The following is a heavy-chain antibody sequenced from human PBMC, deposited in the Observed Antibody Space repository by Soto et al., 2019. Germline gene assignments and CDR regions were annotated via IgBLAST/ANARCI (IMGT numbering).Heavy chain of an antibody. D-gene: IGHD2-15*01. CDR1: GLTISNAW. V-gene: IGHV3-15*07. CDR2: IKTNTEGGTT. J-gene: IGHJ6*02. Sequence: EVQLVESGGGFIYPGGSLRLSCAASGLTISNAWMNWVRQAPGKGLEWVGRIKTNTEGGTTDYAAAVKGRFTVSRDDSKYTLYLQMNSLKTEDTAVYYCTTGSVEGVWGQGTTVTVSS. CDR3: TTGSVEGV.